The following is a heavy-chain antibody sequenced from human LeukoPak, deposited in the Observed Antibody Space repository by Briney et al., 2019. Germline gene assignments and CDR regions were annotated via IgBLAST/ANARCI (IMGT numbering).Heavy chain of an antibody. CDR1: GFTFSSYG. J-gene: IGHJ6*02. CDR2: IWYDGSNK. CDR3: ARVSLVRSGYYYYGMDV. D-gene: IGHD2-15*01. Sequence: GGSLRLSCAASGFTFSSYGMHWVRQAPGKGLEWVAVIWYDGSNKYYADSVKGRFTISRDNSKNTLYLQMNSLRAEDTAVYYCARVSLVRSGYYYYGMDVWGQGTTVTVSS. V-gene: IGHV3-33*01.